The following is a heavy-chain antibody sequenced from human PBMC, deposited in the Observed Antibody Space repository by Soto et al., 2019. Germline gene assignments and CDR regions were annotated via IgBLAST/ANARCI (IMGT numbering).Heavy chain of an antibody. J-gene: IGHJ3*02. CDR1: RFTFNTYA. V-gene: IGHV3-23*01. CDR2: ISGSGVST. CDR3: ARGGGSSLIDTFDI. Sequence: GGSLRLSCAASRFTFNTYAMSWVRQAPGKGLEWVSTISGSGVSTHYADSVKGRFTISRDNSKNTLYLQVNSLRDEDTAVYYCARGGGSSLIDTFDIWGQGATVTVSS. D-gene: IGHD1-26*01.